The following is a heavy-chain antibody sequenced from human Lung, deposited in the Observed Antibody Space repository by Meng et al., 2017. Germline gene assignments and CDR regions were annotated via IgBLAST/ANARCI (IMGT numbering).Heavy chain of an antibody. Sequence: VKVGESGGGLVPPGGSLRLSCAASGFTFTDHWMHWVRQGPGKGLVWVSRINRDGTKPTYADSVKGRFTISRDNAKNTLYLQMNNLRAEDTAFYYCTNDRLNHWGQGALVTVSS. CDR3: TNDRLNH. V-gene: IGHV3-74*01. CDR1: GFTFTDHW. D-gene: IGHD1-1*01. CDR2: INRDGTKP. J-gene: IGHJ1*01.